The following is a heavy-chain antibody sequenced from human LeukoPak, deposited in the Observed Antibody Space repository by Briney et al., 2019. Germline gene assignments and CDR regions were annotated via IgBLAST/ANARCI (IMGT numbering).Heavy chain of an antibody. CDR2: ISYDGSNK. Sequence: GGSLRLSCAASGFTFSSYGMHWVRQAPGKGLEWVAVISYDGSNKYYADSVKGRFTISRDNSKNTLYLQMNSLRAEDTAVYYCARSSGYGSGSYFRFDPWGQGTLVTVSS. CDR1: GFTFSSYG. D-gene: IGHD3-10*01. CDR3: ARSSGYGSGSYFRFDP. V-gene: IGHV3-30*03. J-gene: IGHJ5*02.